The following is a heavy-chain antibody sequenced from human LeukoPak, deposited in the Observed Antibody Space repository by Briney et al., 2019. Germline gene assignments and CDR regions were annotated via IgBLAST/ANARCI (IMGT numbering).Heavy chain of an antibody. CDR2: IKQDGSEK. Sequence: GGSLRLSCAASGFTFSSYWMSWVRQAPGKGLEWVANIKQDGSEKYYVDSVKGRFTISRDNAKNSLYLQMNSLRAEDTAVYYCARDYYYDILTGYWKVFDYWGQGTLVTVSS. CDR1: GFTFSSYW. J-gene: IGHJ4*02. V-gene: IGHV3-7*01. CDR3: ARDYYYDILTGYWKVFDY. D-gene: IGHD3-9*01.